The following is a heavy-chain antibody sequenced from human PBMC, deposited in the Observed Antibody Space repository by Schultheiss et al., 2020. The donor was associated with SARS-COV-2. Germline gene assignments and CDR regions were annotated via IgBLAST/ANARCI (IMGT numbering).Heavy chain of an antibody. Sequence: GGSLRLSCAASGFTFSSYAMHWVRQAPGKGLEWVAVISYDGSNKYYADSVKGRFTISRDNSKNTLYLQMNSLRAEDTAVYYCARDPGFGYWGQGTLVTVSS. V-gene: IGHV3-30*14. J-gene: IGHJ4*02. D-gene: IGHD3-10*01. CDR2: ISYDGSNK. CDR3: ARDPGFGY. CDR1: GFTFSSYA.